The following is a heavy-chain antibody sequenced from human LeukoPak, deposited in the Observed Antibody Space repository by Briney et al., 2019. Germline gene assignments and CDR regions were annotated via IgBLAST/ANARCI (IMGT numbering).Heavy chain of an antibody. Sequence: GGSLRLSCAASGFTFSNYSMNWVRQAPGKGLEWVSSISSSSSYKYYADSVKGRFTISRDNAKNSLCLQMDSLRAEDTAVYYCARVSYGSGTTYYYYYMDVWGKGTTVTVSS. CDR2: ISSSSSYK. D-gene: IGHD1-14*01. CDR3: ARVSYGSGTTYYYYYMDV. CDR1: GFTFSNYS. V-gene: IGHV3-21*01. J-gene: IGHJ6*03.